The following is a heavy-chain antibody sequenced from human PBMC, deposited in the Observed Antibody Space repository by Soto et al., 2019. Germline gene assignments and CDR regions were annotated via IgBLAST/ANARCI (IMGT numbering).Heavy chain of an antibody. CDR1: GFTFRRYW. CDR2: INGDGSST. J-gene: IGHJ3*02. Sequence: SGFTFRRYWMHWVRQASGKGLVWVSRINGDGSSTSYADSVKGRFTISRGNAKNTLYLQMNSLRAEDTAVYYCVSLVERSDIAFDIWGQGTMVTVSS. CDR3: VSLVERSDIAFDI. V-gene: IGHV3-74*01. D-gene: IGHD6-6*01.